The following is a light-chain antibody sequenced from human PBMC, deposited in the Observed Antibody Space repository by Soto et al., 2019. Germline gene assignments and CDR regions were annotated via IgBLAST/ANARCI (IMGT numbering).Light chain of an antibody. CDR2: LNN. V-gene: IGLV1-40*01. J-gene: IGLJ3*02. CDR1: SSNIGAGYD. Sequence: QSVLTQPPSVSGAPGQRVTISCTGSSSNIGAGYDVHWYQQIPGTAPKLLIYLNNNRPSGVPDRLSGSKSGTSASLAITGLQAEDEADYYCQSYDRSLSAWVFGGGTQLTVL. CDR3: QSYDRSLSAWV.